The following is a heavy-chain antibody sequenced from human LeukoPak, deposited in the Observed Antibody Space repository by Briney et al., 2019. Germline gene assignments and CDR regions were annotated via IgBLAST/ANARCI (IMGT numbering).Heavy chain of an antibody. V-gene: IGHV3-66*01. CDR3: ARDLRSPAAGTSHEAFDI. CDR2: IYSGGST. Sequence: GGSLRLSCAASGFTVSSNYMSWVRQAPGKGLEWVSVIYSGGSTYYADSVKGRFTISRDNSKNTLYLQMNSLRAEDTAVYYCARDLRSPAAGTSHEAFDIWGQGTMVTVSS. CDR1: GFTVSSNY. J-gene: IGHJ3*02. D-gene: IGHD6-13*01.